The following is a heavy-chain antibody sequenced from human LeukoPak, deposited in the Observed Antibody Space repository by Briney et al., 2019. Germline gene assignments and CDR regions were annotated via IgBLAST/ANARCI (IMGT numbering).Heavy chain of an antibody. CDR1: GGSISSYY. Sequence: SETLSLTCTVSGGSISSYYWSWIRQPPGKGLEWIGYIYYSGSTNYNPSLKSRVTISVDTSKNQFSLKLNSVTAADTAVYYCARLKFVVDQDAFDIWGQGTMVTVSS. J-gene: IGHJ3*02. CDR3: ARLKFVVDQDAFDI. V-gene: IGHV4-59*01. CDR2: IYYSGST. D-gene: IGHD2-2*01.